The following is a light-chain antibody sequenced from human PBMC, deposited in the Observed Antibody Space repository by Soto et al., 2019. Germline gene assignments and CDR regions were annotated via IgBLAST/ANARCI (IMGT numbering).Light chain of an antibody. J-gene: IGKJ1*01. CDR3: LQVANFPRT. Sequence: DIQITQSPSSVSASVGDTVTITCRAIQDINSRLDWFQQQPGRPPKYVIQAATMLQSGFPSRFAGSGSGRDFTLTIHTLQPEDSATYYCLQVANFPRTFGQGTKVDIK. CDR1: QDINSR. CDR2: AAT. V-gene: IGKV1-12*01.